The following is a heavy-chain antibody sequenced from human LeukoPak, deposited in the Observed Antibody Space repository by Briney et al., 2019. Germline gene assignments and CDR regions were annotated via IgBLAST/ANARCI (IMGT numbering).Heavy chain of an antibody. Sequence: ASVKVSCKASGYTFTSNYMHWVRQAPGQGLEWMGRINPNSGGTNYAQKFQGRVTMTRDTSISTAYMELSRLRSDDTAVYYCAGPLLLWFGELSDGMDVWGQGTTVTVSS. V-gene: IGHV1-2*06. CDR3: AGPLLLWFGELSDGMDV. CDR1: GYTFTSNY. J-gene: IGHJ6*02. D-gene: IGHD3-10*01. CDR2: INPNSGGT.